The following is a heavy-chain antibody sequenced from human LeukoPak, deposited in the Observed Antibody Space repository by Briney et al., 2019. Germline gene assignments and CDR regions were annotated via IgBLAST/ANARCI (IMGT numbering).Heavy chain of an antibody. D-gene: IGHD4-17*01. V-gene: IGHV4-30-2*05. CDR3: ARDRLGSTVTTPYDAFDI. CDR1: GGSISSGGYS. J-gene: IGHJ3*02. CDR2: IYHSGST. Sequence: PSETLSLTCAVSGGSISSGGYSWSWIRQPPGKGLEWIGYIYHSGSTYYNPSLKSRVTISVDTSKNQFSLKLSSVTAADTAVYYCARDRLGSTVTTPYDAFDIWGQGTMVTVSS.